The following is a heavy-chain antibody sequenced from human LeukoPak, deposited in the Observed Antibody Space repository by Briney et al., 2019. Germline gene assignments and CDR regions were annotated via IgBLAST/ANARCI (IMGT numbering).Heavy chain of an antibody. Sequence: SETLSITCAVYGGSFSGYYWSWIRQPPGKGLEWIGEINHSGSTNYNPSLKSRVTISVDTSKNQFSLKLSSVTAADTAVYYCARGRRSYYSPAWFDPWGQGTLVTVSS. CDR1: GGSFSGYY. CDR2: INHSGST. CDR3: ARGRRSYYSPAWFDP. J-gene: IGHJ5*02. V-gene: IGHV4-34*01. D-gene: IGHD3-10*01.